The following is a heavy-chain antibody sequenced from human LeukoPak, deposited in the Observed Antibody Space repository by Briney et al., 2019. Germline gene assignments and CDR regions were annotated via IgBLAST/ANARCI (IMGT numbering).Heavy chain of an antibody. Sequence: GGSLRLSCAASGFTFSTFAMNWVRQAPGKGLEWVSGVSGSGATTYYADSVKGRFTISRDNADNSVYLQMDSLRAEDTAVYYCARDRGLGYFDPWGQGTLVTVSS. CDR1: GFTFSTFA. CDR3: ARDRGLGYFDP. D-gene: IGHD3-10*01. J-gene: IGHJ5*02. CDR2: VSGSGATT. V-gene: IGHV3-23*01.